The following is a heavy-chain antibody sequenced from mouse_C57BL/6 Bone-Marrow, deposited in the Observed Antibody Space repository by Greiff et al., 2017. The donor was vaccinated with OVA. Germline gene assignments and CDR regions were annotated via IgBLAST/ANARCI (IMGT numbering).Heavy chain of an antibody. Sequence: EVQLQQSGTVLARPGASVKMSCKTSGYTFTSYWMHWVKQRPGQGLEWIGAIYPGNSDTSYNQKFKGKAKLTAVTSASTAYMELSSLTNEDSAVYYCLLLLRYRFAYWGQGTLVTVSA. CDR1: GYTFTSYW. V-gene: IGHV1-5*01. J-gene: IGHJ3*01. CDR2: IYPGNSDT. D-gene: IGHD1-1*01. CDR3: LLLLRYRFAY.